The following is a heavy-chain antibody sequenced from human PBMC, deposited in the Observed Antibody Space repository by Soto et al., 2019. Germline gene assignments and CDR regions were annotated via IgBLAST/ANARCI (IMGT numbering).Heavy chain of an antibody. V-gene: IGHV3-21*01. CDR3: VNTGGDGSGYFDYYYYGMDV. D-gene: IGHD3-22*01. Sequence: EVQLVESGGGLVKPGGSLRLSCAASGFTFSSYSMNWVRQAPGKGLEWVSSISSSSSYIYYADSVKGRFTISRDNAKNSLYLQMNSLRAEDTAVYYCVNTGGDGSGYFDYYYYGMDVWGQGTTVTVSS. J-gene: IGHJ6*02. CDR1: GFTFSSYS. CDR2: ISSSSSYI.